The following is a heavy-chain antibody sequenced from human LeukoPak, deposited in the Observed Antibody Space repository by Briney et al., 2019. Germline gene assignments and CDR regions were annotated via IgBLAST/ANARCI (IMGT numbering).Heavy chain of an antibody. CDR2: IYTSGST. CDR3: ARVGNSGTYQFDY. Sequence: SETLSLTCTVSGGSISSGNYYWSWIRRPAGKELEWIGRIYTSGSTNYNPSLKSRVTISGDTSKNQFSLKLSSVTAADTAFYYCARVGNSGTYQFDYWGQGTLVTVSS. J-gene: IGHJ4*02. CDR1: GGSISSGNYY. V-gene: IGHV4-61*02. D-gene: IGHD1-26*01.